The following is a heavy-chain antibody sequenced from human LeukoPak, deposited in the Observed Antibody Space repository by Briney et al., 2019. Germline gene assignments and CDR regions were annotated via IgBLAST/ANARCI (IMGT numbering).Heavy chain of an antibody. D-gene: IGHD2-2*02. Sequence: PSETLSLTCTVSGGSISGTFYWTWIRQPAGKGLEWIGRVYASGSTNYNPSLKSRVTISVDTSKNQFSLKLDSVTAADTAVYYCARTLYCSSTSCYKVPDYYYYYYMDVWGKGTTVTVSS. V-gene: IGHV4-61*02. CDR3: ARTLYCSSTSCYKVPDYYYYYYMDV. CDR1: GGSISGTFY. CDR2: VYASGST. J-gene: IGHJ6*03.